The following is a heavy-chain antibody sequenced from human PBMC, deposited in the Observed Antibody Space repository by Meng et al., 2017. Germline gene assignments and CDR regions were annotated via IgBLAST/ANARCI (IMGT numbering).Heavy chain of an antibody. V-gene: IGHV4-4*02. CDR1: VGTISMSNW. J-gene: IGHJ4*02. D-gene: IGHD7-27*01. CDR2: IYHRGST. Sequence: QVHVQESGLGPVNLSGPLSLTCAAPVGTISMSNWWSGIRQPPGKGLDWHWRIYHRGSTHHNQSLKNRLTISVDKSKNQIPLKLISVSAGDTAVYYCARDGRSWDWGQGTLVTVSS. CDR3: ARDGRSWD.